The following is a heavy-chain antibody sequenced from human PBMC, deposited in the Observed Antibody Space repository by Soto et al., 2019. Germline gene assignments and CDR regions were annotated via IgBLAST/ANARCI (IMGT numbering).Heavy chain of an antibody. V-gene: IGHV1-69*06. CDR2: IVPTFGSL. J-gene: IGHJ6*02. D-gene: IGHD1-1*01. Sequence: QVQLVQSGTEVRKPGSSVKVSCKASEVSFSTYPVSWVRQAPGHGLEWMGEIVPTFGSLKSAQKFKARFAISADKSTTTVYLELSSLRSEDTAVYYCASITNGQWYNNDMDFWGQGTTVIVSS. CDR3: ASITNGQWYNNDMDF. CDR1: EVSFSTYP.